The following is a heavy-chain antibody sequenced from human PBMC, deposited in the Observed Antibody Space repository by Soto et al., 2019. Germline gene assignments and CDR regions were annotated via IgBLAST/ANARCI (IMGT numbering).Heavy chain of an antibody. CDR3: ARGAVGATIYFDY. J-gene: IGHJ4*02. D-gene: IGHD1-26*01. V-gene: IGHV4-31*03. Sequence: QVQLQESGPGLVKPSQTLSLTCTVSGGSISGGGYFWSWIRQHPGKGLEWIGYIYYSGNTFYNPALNARVSISVDTSKNQFSLKLSSVTAADTAVYYCARGAVGATIYFDYWGQGTLVTVSP. CDR1: GGSISGGGYF. CDR2: IYYSGNT.